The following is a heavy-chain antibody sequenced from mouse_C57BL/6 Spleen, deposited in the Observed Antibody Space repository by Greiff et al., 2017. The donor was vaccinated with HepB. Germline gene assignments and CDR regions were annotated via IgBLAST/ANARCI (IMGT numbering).Heavy chain of an antibody. V-gene: IGHV3-6*01. CDR1: GYSITSGYY. D-gene: IGHD1-1*02. CDR2: ISYDGSN. J-gene: IGHJ2*01. Sequence: EVKLQESGPGLVKPSQSLSLTCSVTGYSITSGYYWNWIRQFPGNKLEWMGYISYDGSNNYNPSLKNRISITRDTSKNQFFLKLNSVTTEDTATYYCARDLGGYWGQGTTLTVSS. CDR3: ARDLGGY.